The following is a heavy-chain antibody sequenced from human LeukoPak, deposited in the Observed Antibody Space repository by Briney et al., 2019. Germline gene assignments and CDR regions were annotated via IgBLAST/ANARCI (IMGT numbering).Heavy chain of an antibody. J-gene: IGHJ6*02. V-gene: IGHV3-30-3*01. D-gene: IGHD2-8*01. CDR3: ARRNGSYYYGMDV. CDR1: GFTLSSYA. Sequence: GGSLRLSCAASGFTLSSYAMHWVRQAPGKGLEWVAVMSYDGSNKYYADSVKGRFTISRDNSKNTLYLQMNSLRAEDTAVYYCARRNGSYYYGMDVWGQGTTVTVSS. CDR2: MSYDGSNK.